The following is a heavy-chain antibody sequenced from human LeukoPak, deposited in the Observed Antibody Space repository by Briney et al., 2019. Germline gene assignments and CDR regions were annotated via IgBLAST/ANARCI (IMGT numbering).Heavy chain of an antibody. CDR2: ISGSGGST. Sequence: GGSLRLSCAASGFTFSSYAVSWVRQAPGKGLEWVSAISGSGGSTYYADSVKGRFTISRDNSKNTLYLQMNSLRAEDTAVYYCAKDLTGMITFGGVIALWDYWGQGTLVTVSS. V-gene: IGHV3-23*01. D-gene: IGHD3-16*01. CDR3: AKDLTGMITFGGVIALWDY. CDR1: GFTFSSYA. J-gene: IGHJ4*02.